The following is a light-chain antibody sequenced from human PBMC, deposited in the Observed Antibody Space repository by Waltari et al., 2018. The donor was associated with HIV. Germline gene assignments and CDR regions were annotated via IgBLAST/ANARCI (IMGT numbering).Light chain of an antibody. CDR3: CSYAGVYVV. V-gene: IGLV2-23*02. Sequence: QSALTQPASVSGSPGQSITISCAGTSSDVGSYNLVSWYQQHPGKAPKLMIYEVSKRPSGVFSRFSGSKSGSTASLTISGLQAEDEADYYCCSYAGVYVVFGGGTKLTVL. J-gene: IGLJ2*01. CDR1: SSDVGSYNL. CDR2: EVS.